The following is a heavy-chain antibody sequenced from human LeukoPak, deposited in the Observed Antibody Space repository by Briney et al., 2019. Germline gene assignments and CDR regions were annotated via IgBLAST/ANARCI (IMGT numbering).Heavy chain of an antibody. Sequence: GGSLRLSCAASGFTFSSYAMHWVRQAPGKGLEWVAVISYDGSNKYYADSVKGRFTISRDNSKNTLYLQMNSLRAEDTAVYYCARAGECGGDCYYFDYWGQGTLVTVSS. V-gene: IGHV3-30-3*01. CDR2: ISYDGSNK. CDR1: GFTFSSYA. D-gene: IGHD2-21*02. J-gene: IGHJ4*02. CDR3: ARAGECGGDCYYFDY.